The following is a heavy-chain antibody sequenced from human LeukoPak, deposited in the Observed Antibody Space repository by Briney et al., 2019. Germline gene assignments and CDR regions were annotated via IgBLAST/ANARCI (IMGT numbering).Heavy chain of an antibody. CDR3: ARQGCSGGSCPLYYFDY. V-gene: IGHV3-7*01. CDR2: IKQDGSGK. D-gene: IGHD2-15*01. CDR1: GFTFSSYW. J-gene: IGHJ4*02. Sequence: GGSLRLSCAASGFTFSSYWMSWVRQAPGKGLEWVANIKQDGSGKYYVDSVKGRFTISRDNAKNSLYLQMNSLRVEDTAVYYCARQGCSGGSCPLYYFDYWGQGTLVTVSS.